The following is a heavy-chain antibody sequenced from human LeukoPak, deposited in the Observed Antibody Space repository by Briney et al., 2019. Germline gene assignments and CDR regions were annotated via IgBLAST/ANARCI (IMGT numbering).Heavy chain of an antibody. V-gene: IGHV3-21*01. J-gene: IGHJ6*04. D-gene: IGHD3-10*02. CDR2: ISSTSTYI. CDR3: AELGITMIGGV. Sequence: GGSLRLSCAASAFTFSEYSMNWVRQAPGKGLEWVASISSTSTYIYYADSVTGRFTISRDNAKNSLYLQMNGLRAEDTAVYYCAELGITMIGGVWGKGTTVTISS. CDR1: AFTFSEYS.